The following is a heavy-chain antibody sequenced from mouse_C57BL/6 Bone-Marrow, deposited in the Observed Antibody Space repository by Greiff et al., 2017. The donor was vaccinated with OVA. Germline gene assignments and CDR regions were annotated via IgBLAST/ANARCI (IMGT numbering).Heavy chain of an antibody. CDR3: ARSRHYYGSSY. CDR1: GYTFTSYW. D-gene: IGHD1-1*01. Sequence: QVQLQQPGAELVKPGASVKLSCKASGYTFTSYWMHWVKQRPGQGLEWIGMIHPNSGSTNYNEKFKSKATLTVDKSSSTAYMQLSSLTSEDSAVYYWARSRHYYGSSYWGQGTLVTVSA. V-gene: IGHV1-64*01. J-gene: IGHJ3*01. CDR2: IHPNSGST.